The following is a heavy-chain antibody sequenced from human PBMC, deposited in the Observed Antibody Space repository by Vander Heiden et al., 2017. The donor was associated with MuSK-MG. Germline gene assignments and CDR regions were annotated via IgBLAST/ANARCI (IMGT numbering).Heavy chain of an antibody. CDR2: ISGSGGST. Sequence: EVQLLESGGGLVQPGGSLRLSCAASGFTFGSYGMSWVRQAPGKGLGWVSAISGSGGSTYYADSVKGRFTISRDNSKNTLYLQMNSLRAEDTAVYYCARQRGPSSWHAFDIWGQGTMVTVSS. CDR1: GFTFGSYG. V-gene: IGHV3-23*01. CDR3: ARQRGPSSWHAFDI. D-gene: IGHD6-13*01. J-gene: IGHJ3*02.